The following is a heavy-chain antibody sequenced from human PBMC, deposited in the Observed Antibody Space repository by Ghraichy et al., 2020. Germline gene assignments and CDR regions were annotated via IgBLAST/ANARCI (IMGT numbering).Heavy chain of an antibody. CDR3: AKDPGYYYDSTGYYYVGYCDY. Sequence: GGSLRLSCAASGFTFSSYGMHWVRQAPGTGLEWVAVISHDGSYKYYADSVKGRFTISRDNSKNTLYLQMNSLRAEDPAVYYCAKDPGYYYDSTGYYYVGYCDYGGQGTLVTVSS. CDR1: GFTFSSYG. D-gene: IGHD3-22*01. J-gene: IGHJ4*02. CDR2: ISHDGSYK. V-gene: IGHV3-30*18.